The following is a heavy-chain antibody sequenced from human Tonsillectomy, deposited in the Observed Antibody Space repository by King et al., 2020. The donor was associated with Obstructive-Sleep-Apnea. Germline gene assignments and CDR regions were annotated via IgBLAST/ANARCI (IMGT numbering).Heavy chain of an antibody. CDR1: GFTFSTYS. CDR3: ARLVDDYGDYVNWFFDL. J-gene: IGHJ2*01. CDR2: ITSNSRTR. D-gene: IGHD4-17*01. Sequence: VQLVESGGGLVQPGGSLRLSCVASGFTFSTYSVNWVRQVPGKGLEWVAHITSNSRTRFYADSVKGRFPISRDNGKNSLFLQMSSLRDEDTAVYYCARLVDDYGDYVNWFFDLWGRGTLVTVSS. V-gene: IGHV3-48*02.